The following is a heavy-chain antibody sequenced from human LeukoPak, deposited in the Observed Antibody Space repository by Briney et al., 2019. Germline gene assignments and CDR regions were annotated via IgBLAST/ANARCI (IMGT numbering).Heavy chain of an antibody. CDR2: INPNSGGT. J-gene: IGHJ4*02. CDR1: GYTFTSYY. V-gene: IGHV1-2*02. CDR3: ARELGYCSSTSCS. D-gene: IGHD2-2*01. Sequence: ASVKVSCKASGYTFTSYYMHWVRQAPGQGLEWMGWINPNSGGTNYAQKFQGRVTMTRDTSISTAYMELSRLRSDDTAVYYCARELGYCSSTSCSWGQGTLVTVSS.